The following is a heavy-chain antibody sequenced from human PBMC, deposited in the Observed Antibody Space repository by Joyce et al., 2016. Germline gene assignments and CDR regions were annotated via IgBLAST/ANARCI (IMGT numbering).Heavy chain of an antibody. D-gene: IGHD2-2*01. CDR3: AREITYDLAYAGWFDP. J-gene: IGHJ5*02. CDR2: INPSTGVT. V-gene: IGHV1-2*02. Sequence: QVHLVQSGAEVKKPGASVRVSCKASGYTFTDYYFHWVRQAPGQGLEWWGVINPSTGVTNDAQEVQGRVTMTRDTSISTAYMELSGLTSNDTAVYYCAREITYDLAYAGWFDPWGQGTLVTVSS. CDR1: GYTFTDYY.